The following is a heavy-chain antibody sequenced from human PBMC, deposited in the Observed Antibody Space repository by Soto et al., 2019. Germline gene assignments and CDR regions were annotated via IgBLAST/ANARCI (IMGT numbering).Heavy chain of an antibody. D-gene: IGHD4-17*01. CDR2: AYHSGST. CDR1: GASVTLSNW. Sequence: QMQLQQSGPGLVKPSGTLSLTCTVSGASVTLSNWWTWIRQSPGRGLEWIGQAYHSGSTNYNPSLETRVTISVYTSKNQFSLNLTSVTAADTAVYYCARAIDDYGDAYDVWGQGTSVTVSS. J-gene: IGHJ3*01. V-gene: IGHV4-4*02. CDR3: ARAIDDYGDAYDV.